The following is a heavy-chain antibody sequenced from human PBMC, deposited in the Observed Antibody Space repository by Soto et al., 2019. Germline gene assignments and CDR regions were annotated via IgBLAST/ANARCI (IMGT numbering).Heavy chain of an antibody. CDR2: IYTSGST. CDR3: ASTPIQGGYGGPHDNWFDP. Sequence: SETLSLTCTVSGGSISSDYWSWIRQPAAKGLEWIGRIYTSGSTNYTPSLKSRVTLSVDMSKNQFTLKLSSVTAADTAVYYCASTPIQGGYGGPHDNWFDPWGHGT. J-gene: IGHJ5*02. D-gene: IGHD5-12*01. CDR1: GGSISSDY. V-gene: IGHV4-4*07.